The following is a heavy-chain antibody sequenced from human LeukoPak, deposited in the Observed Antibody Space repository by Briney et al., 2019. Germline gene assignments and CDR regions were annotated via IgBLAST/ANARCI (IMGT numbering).Heavy chain of an antibody. V-gene: IGHV4-59*01. CDR1: GGSISGYY. Sequence: SETLSLTCTVSGGSISGYYWSWVRQPPGKGLEWIGYIYYSGITNYNPSLKSRVTMSLDTSKNQFSLQLSSVTAADTAVYYCARVLGATPFDFDYWDQGTLVTVSS. J-gene: IGHJ4*02. CDR3: ARVLGATPFDFDY. D-gene: IGHD1-26*01. CDR2: IYYSGIT.